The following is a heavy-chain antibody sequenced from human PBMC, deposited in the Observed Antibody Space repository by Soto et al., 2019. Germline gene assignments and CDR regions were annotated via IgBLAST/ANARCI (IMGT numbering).Heavy chain of an antibody. J-gene: IGHJ3*02. D-gene: IGHD3-22*01. CDR3: ARHFYDSSGHTGIGRGQVIDAFDI. V-gene: IGHV4-39*01. CDR2: VEDSGTT. CDR1: GDSISSPSYY. Sequence: SETLSLTCTVSGDSISSPSYYWGWIRQPPGKGLEWIGSVEDSGTTYYNPSLKSRVAISVDTSKTQFSLKLNSVTAADTAVYYCARHFYDSSGHTGIGRGQVIDAFDIWGQGTMVTVSS.